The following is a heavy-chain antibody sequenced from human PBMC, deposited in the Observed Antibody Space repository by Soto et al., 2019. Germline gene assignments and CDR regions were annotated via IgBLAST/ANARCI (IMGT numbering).Heavy chain of an antibody. CDR3: ARHYKAPPYYYDSSGYFPDTIPHNWFDP. CDR1: GYSFTSYW. V-gene: IGHV5-51*01. J-gene: IGHJ5*02. D-gene: IGHD3-22*01. CDR2: IYPGDSDT. Sequence: GESLKISCKGSGYSFTSYWIGWVRQMPGKGLEWMGIIYPGDSDTRYSPSFQGQVTISADKSISTAYLQWSSLKASDTAMYYCARHYKAPPYYYDSSGYFPDTIPHNWFDPWGQGTLVTVSS.